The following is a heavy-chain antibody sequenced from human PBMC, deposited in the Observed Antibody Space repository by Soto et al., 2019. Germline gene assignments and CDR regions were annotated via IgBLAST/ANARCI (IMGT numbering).Heavy chain of an antibody. CDR2: IYPHDPEA. V-gene: IGHV5-51*01. Sequence: GASLKISCQATSYGYTFNTYWIAWVRQTPGKGLEWMGIIYPHDPEAKYNPSFQGHVTISADTSISTAYLQWSSLKASDTAVYYWARHRHSGWMYGLEGWGQGTTVTV. D-gene: IGHD6-19*01. J-gene: IGHJ6*02. CDR1: GYTFNTYW. CDR3: ARHRHSGWMYGLEG.